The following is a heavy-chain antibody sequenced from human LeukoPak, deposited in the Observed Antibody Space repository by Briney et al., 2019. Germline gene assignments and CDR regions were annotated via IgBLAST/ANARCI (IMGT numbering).Heavy chain of an antibody. CDR2: ASHAGFT. D-gene: IGHD1-7*01. Sequence: SETLSLTCAVSGASFVGRHWSWIRQSPGKGLEWLGEASHAGFTKYNPSLKSRVSISVDTSKDQFSLKLASVTAADTAMYYCARGRLNWDYDFDYWGTGTLVTVSS. CDR1: GASFVGRH. V-gene: IGHV4-34*01. CDR3: ARGRLNWDYDFDY. J-gene: IGHJ4*02.